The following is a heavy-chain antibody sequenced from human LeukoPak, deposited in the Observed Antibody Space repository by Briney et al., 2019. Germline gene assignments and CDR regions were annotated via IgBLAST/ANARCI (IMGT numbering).Heavy chain of an antibody. D-gene: IGHD2-15*01. CDR2: ISYDGSNK. V-gene: IGHV3-30-3*01. CDR1: GFTFSSYA. Sequence: GGSLRLSCATSGFTFSSYAMHWVRQAPGKGLEWVAVISYDGSNKYYADSVKGRFTISRDNSKNTLYLQMNSLRAEDTAVYYCAREGMVAQNDYWGQGTLVTVSS. CDR3: AREGMVAQNDY. J-gene: IGHJ4*02.